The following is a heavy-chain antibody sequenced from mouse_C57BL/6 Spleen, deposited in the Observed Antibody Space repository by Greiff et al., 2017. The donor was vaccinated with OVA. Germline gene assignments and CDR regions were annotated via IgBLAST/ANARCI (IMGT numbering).Heavy chain of an antibody. J-gene: IGHJ4*01. D-gene: IGHD2-4*01. Sequence: VQLQQPGAELVRPGSSVKLSCKASGYTFTSYWMHWVKQRPIQGLEWIGNIDPSDSETHYNQKFKDKATLTVDKSSSTAYMQLSSLTSEDSAVYYCASSYDYDRSPAMDYWGQGTSVTVSS. CDR3: ASSYDYDRSPAMDY. CDR1: GYTFTSYW. CDR2: IDPSDSET. V-gene: IGHV1-52*01.